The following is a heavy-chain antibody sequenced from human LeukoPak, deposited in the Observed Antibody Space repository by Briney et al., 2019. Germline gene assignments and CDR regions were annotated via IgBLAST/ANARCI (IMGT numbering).Heavy chain of an antibody. V-gene: IGHV3-23*01. Sequence: GGPLRLSCAASGFTFSSYAMSWVRQAPGKGLEWVSAISGSGGSTYYADSVKGRFTISRDNSKNTLYLQMNSLRAEDTAVYYCAKTWNYADYYYYYMDVWGKGTTVTVSS. CDR3: AKTWNYADYYYYYMDV. J-gene: IGHJ6*03. D-gene: IGHD1-7*01. CDR1: GFTFSSYA. CDR2: ISGSGGST.